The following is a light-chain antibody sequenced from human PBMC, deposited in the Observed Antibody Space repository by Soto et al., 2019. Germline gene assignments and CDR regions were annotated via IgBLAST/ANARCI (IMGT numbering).Light chain of an antibody. Sequence: EIVLTQSPGTLSLSPGERATLSCRASQSVSSNYLAWYQQTPGQAPRLLIYGASNRATGIPDRFSGSGSGTDFTLTISRLEPEDFAVYYCQQYGISPCTFGQGTNVEIK. CDR2: GAS. CDR1: QSVSSNY. J-gene: IGKJ1*01. V-gene: IGKV3-20*01. CDR3: QQYGISPCT.